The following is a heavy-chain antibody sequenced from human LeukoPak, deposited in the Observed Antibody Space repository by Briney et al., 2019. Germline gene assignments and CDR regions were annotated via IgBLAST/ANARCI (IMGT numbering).Heavy chain of an antibody. CDR2: INHSGST. CDR3: ARGVVRGPYYYYYYGMDV. D-gene: IGHD3-10*01. J-gene: IGHJ6*02. V-gene: IGHV4-34*01. CDR1: GGSSSGYY. Sequence: SETLSLTCAVYGGSSSGYYWSWIRQPPGKGLEWIGEINHSGSTNYNPSLKSRVTISVDTSKNQFSLKLSSVTAADTAVYYCARGVVRGPYYYYYYGMDVWGQGTTVTVSS.